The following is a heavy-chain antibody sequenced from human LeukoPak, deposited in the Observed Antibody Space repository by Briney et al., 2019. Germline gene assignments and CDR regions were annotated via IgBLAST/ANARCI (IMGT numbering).Heavy chain of an antibody. V-gene: IGHV3-30*03. CDR1: GFTFSSYG. Sequence: GGSLRLSSAASGFTFSSYGMHWVRQAPGKGLEWVAVISYDGGNKYYADSVKGRFTISRDSSKNTLSLQMNSLRAEETAVYYCARDSSLLGGPKYYFDHWGQGTLVTVSS. CDR3: ARDSSLLGGPKYYFDH. D-gene: IGHD2-15*01. CDR2: ISYDGGNK. J-gene: IGHJ4*02.